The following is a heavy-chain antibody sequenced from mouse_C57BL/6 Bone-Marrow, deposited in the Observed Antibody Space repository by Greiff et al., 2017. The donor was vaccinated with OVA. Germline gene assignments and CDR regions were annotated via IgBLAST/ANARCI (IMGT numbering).Heavy chain of an antibody. J-gene: IGHJ4*01. CDR2: IRSKSSNYAT. CDR3: VRAWDYYYSSYDYYAMDY. V-gene: IGHV10-3*01. Sequence: EVHLVESGGGLVQPKGSLKLSCAASGFTFNTYAMHWVRQAPGKGLEWVARIRSKSSNYATYYADSVKDRFTISRDDSQSMLYLQMNNLKTEDTAMYYCVRAWDYYYSSYDYYAMDYWGQGTSVTVSS. CDR1: GFTFNTYA. D-gene: IGHD1-1*01.